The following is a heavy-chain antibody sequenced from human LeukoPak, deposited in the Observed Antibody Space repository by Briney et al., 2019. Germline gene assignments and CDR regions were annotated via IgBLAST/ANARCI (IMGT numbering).Heavy chain of an antibody. CDR2: IYPGDSDT. V-gene: IGHV5-51*01. CDR3: ARQPGYSSSWYWFDP. Sequence: GESLKISCKGSGYSFTSYWIGWVRQMPGKGLEWMGIIYPGDSDTRYSPSFQGQVTISADKSISTAYLQWSSLKTSDTAMYYCARQPGYSSSWYWFDPWGQGTLVTVSS. D-gene: IGHD6-13*01. CDR1: GYSFTSYW. J-gene: IGHJ5*02.